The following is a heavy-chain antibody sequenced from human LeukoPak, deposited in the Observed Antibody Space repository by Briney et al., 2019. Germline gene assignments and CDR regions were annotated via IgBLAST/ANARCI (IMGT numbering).Heavy chain of an antibody. D-gene: IGHD3-10*01. V-gene: IGHV3-73*01. Sequence: GGSLRLSCAASGFTFSGSAMHWVRQASGKGLEWVGRIRSKANSYATAYGASVKGRLTISRDDSKNTAYLQMNSLKTEDTALYYCTSTMVRGVMRDDYWGQGTLVTVSS. CDR1: GFTFSGSA. CDR3: TSTMVRGVMRDDY. J-gene: IGHJ4*02. CDR2: IRSKANSYAT.